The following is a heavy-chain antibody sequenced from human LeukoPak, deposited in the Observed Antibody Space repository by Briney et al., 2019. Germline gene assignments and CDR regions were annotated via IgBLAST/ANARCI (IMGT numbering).Heavy chain of an antibody. CDR2: IIPIFGTA. V-gene: IGHV1-69*13. J-gene: IGHJ4*02. CDR3: ARGVVGDPYRFDY. D-gene: IGHD3-10*01. CDR1: GGTFSSYA. Sequence: PVKVSCKASGGTFSSYAISWVRQAPGQGLEWMGGIIPIFGTANYAQKFQGRVTITADESTSTAYMELSSLRSEDTAVYYCARGVVGDPYRFDYWGQGTLVTVSS.